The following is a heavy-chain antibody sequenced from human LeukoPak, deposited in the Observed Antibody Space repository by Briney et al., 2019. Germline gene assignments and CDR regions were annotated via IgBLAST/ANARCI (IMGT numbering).Heavy chain of an antibody. CDR2: INPNSGGT. J-gene: IGHJ5*02. CDR3: ARDYATDCSSTSCYLGWFDP. V-gene: IGHV1-2*02. Sequence: ASVTVSCKASGGTFSSYAISWVRQAPGQGLEWMGWINPNSGGTNYAQKFQGRVTMTRDTSISTAYMELSRLRSDDTAVFYCARDYATDCSSTSCYLGWFDPWGQGTLVTVSS. CDR1: GGTFSSYA. D-gene: IGHD2-2*01.